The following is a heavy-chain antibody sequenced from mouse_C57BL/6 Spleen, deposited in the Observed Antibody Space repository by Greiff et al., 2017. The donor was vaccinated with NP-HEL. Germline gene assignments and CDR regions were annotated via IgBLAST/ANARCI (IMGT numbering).Heavy chain of an antibody. CDR2: ISSGGDYI. J-gene: IGHJ3*01. Sequence: DVKLVESGEGLVKPGGSLKLSCAASGFTFSSYAMSWVRPTPEKRLEWVAYISSGGDYIYYADPVKGRFTISRDNARKTLYLQMSSLKSEDTAMYYCTRGSDGYPAWFAYWGQGTLVTVSA. V-gene: IGHV5-9-1*02. D-gene: IGHD2-3*01. CDR1: GFTFSSYA. CDR3: TRGSDGYPAWFAY.